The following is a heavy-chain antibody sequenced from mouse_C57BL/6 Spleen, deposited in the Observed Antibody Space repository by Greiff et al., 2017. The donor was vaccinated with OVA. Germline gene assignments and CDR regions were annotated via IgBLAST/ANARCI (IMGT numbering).Heavy chain of an antibody. CDR1: GFTFSDYG. J-gene: IGHJ4*01. D-gene: IGHD2-4*01. CDR3: ARGDYDSYAMDY. CDR2: ISSGSSTI. V-gene: IGHV5-17*01. Sequence: EVKLVESGGGLVKPGGSLKLSCAASGFTFSDYGMHWVRQAPEKGLEWVAYISSGSSTIYYADTVKGRCTISRDNAKNTLFLQMTSLRSEDTAMYYCARGDYDSYAMDYWGQGTSVTVSS.